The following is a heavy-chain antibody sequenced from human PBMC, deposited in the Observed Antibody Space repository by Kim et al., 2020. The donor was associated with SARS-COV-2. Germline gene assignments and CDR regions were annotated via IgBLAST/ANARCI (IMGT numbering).Heavy chain of an antibody. V-gene: IGHV3-74*01. D-gene: IGHD1-26*01. CDR1: GFTFSSYW. CDR3: ASRRYTGTYYYFDY. Sequence: GGSLRLSCAASGFTFSSYWMHWVRQAPGKGLVWVSRINSDGGTTSYADSVKGRFTISRDNDKSTLYLQMNSLRAEDTAVYYCASRRYTGTYYYFDYWGQGTVVTVSS. J-gene: IGHJ4*02. CDR2: INSDGGTT.